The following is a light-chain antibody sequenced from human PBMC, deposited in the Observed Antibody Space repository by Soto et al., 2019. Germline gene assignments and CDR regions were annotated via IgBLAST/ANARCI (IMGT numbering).Light chain of an antibody. V-gene: IGKV3-20*01. CDR2: DAS. CDR1: QTVRNNY. CDR3: QQFSSYPLT. J-gene: IGKJ4*01. Sequence: EFVLPQSPGTLSLSAGERATLSCRASQTVRNNYLAWYQQKPGQAPRLLIYDASSRATGIPDRFSGGGSGTDFTLTISRLEPEDFAVYYCQQFSSYPLTFGGGTKVDIK.